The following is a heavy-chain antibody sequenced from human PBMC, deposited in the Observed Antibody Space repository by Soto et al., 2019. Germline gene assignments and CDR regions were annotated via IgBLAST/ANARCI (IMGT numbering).Heavy chain of an antibody. CDR3: ARGRNYYGENYWYFDL. J-gene: IGHJ2*01. D-gene: IGHD4-17*01. CDR1: GGSISSGDYY. V-gene: IGHV4-30-4*01. Sequence: QVQLQESGPGLVKPSQTLSLTCTVSGGSISSGDYYWSWIRQPPGKGLEWIGYIYYSGSTYYNPSLKSRVTLSVDTSKNQFSLKLSSVTAADTAVYYCARGRNYYGENYWYFDLWGRGTLVTVSS. CDR2: IYYSGST.